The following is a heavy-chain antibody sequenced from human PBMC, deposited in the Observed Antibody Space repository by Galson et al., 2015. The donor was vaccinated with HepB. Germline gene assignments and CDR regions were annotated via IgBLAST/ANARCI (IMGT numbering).Heavy chain of an antibody. D-gene: IGHD2/OR15-2a*01. CDR2: ISYDAKNV. J-gene: IGHJ4*02. CDR1: GLTLSNSA. Sequence: SLRLSCAASGLTLSNSAMHWVRQAPGKGLEWVAKISYDAKNVYYAESLRGRSAISRDNSKNTLYLEMNSLRVEDTAVYYCAADATTIVTAFDYWGQGTLVTVSS. CDR3: AADATTIVTAFDY. V-gene: IGHV3-30*03.